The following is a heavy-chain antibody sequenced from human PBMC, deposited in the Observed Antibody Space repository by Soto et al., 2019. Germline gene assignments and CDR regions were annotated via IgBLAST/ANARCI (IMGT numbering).Heavy chain of an antibody. J-gene: IGHJ6*02. D-gene: IGHD3-3*01. CDR1: GFTFSDYY. CDR3: ARAYYDFWSGPSDYNYGMDV. V-gene: IGHV3-11*06. Sequence: GGSLRLSCAASGFTFSDYYMSWIRQAPGKGLEWVSYISSSRSYTNYADSVKGRFTISRDNAKNSLYLQMNSLRVEDTAVYYCARAYYDFWSGPSDYNYGMDVWGQGTTVTVSS. CDR2: ISSSRSYT.